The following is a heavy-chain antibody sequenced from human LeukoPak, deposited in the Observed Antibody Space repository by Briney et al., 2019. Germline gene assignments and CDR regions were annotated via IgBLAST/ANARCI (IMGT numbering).Heavy chain of an antibody. D-gene: IGHD6-13*01. J-gene: IGHJ6*04. CDR3: AKDTRGQQLPYGMDV. CDR2: ISGSGGNT. CDR1: GFIFSNYA. Sequence: QPGGSLRLSCAASGFIFSNYAMTWVRQAPGKGLEWVSVISGSGGNTYYADSVKGRFTISRDNSKNTLYLQMDSLRAEDTAVYYCAKDTRGQQLPYGMDVWGKGTTVTVSS. V-gene: IGHV3-23*01.